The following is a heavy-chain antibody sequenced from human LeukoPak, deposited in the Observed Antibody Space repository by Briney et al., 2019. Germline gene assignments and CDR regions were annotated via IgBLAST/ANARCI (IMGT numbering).Heavy chain of an antibody. D-gene: IGHD5-12*01. Sequence: PSETLSLTCTVSDGSVSSGSYYWSWIRQPPGKGLEWIGYIYYSGSTNYNPSLKSRVTISVDTSKNQFSLKLSSVTAADTAVYYCAREVYSGYDLYYYYGMDVWGQGTTVTVSS. CDR3: AREVYSGYDLYYYYGMDV. V-gene: IGHV4-61*01. CDR1: DGSVSSGSYY. CDR2: IYYSGST. J-gene: IGHJ6*02.